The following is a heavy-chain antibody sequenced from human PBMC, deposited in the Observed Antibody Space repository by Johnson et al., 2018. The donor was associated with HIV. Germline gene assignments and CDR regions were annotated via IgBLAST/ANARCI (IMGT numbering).Heavy chain of an antibody. Sequence: QVQLVESGGGLVKPGGPLRLSCAASGFTFRDHYMSWIRQAPGKGLEWVADISTSGSTIYYADSVKGRFTISRDNAENSLYLQMNSLRAEDTAVYYCARDGGVAAAVGVVAFDIWGQGTLVTVSS. CDR3: ARDGGVAAAVGVVAFDI. D-gene: IGHD6-13*01. CDR2: ISTSGSTI. V-gene: IGHV3-11*04. J-gene: IGHJ3*02. CDR1: GFTFRDHY.